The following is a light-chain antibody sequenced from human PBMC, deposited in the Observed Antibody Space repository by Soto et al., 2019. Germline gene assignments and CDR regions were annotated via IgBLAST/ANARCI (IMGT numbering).Light chain of an antibody. CDR3: QRYYDWPPWT. CDR1: QNVSRK. Sequence: IVMTQLPATLSLSPGERATLSCRASQNVSRKLAWYQQKPGQAARLLIYDASIRATGVPDRFVGSGSGTEFTLTITSLKSEDFAVYYCQRYYDWPPWTFGQGTKVDIK. CDR2: DAS. J-gene: IGKJ1*01. V-gene: IGKV3-15*01.